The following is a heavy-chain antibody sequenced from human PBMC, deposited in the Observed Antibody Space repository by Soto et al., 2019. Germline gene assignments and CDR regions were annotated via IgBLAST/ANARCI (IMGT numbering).Heavy chain of an antibody. V-gene: IGHV1-3*05. CDR3: ARGPTVTKLFWFDP. CDR2: INAGNGNT. J-gene: IGHJ5*02. Sequence: QVQLVQSGAEEKKPGASVKVSCKASGYTFTSYAMHWVRQAPGQRLEWMGWINAGNGNTKYSQKFQGRVTITRDTSAGPAYMEPSSLRSEDTAVYYCARGPTVTKLFWFDPWGQGTLVTVSS. CDR1: GYTFTSYA. D-gene: IGHD4-17*01.